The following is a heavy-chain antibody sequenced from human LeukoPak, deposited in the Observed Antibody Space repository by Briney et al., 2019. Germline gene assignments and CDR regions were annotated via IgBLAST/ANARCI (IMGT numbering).Heavy chain of an antibody. CDR2: INHSGST. Sequence: SETLSLTCAVYGGSFSGYYWSWIRQPPGKGLEWIGEINHSGSTNYNPSLKSRVTISVDTSKNQFSLKLCSVTAADTAVYYCAGSYYYSYYSYYMDVWGKGTTVTISS. J-gene: IGHJ6*03. V-gene: IGHV4-34*01. CDR1: GGSFSGYY. CDR3: AGSYYYSYYSYYMDV. D-gene: IGHD3-10*01.